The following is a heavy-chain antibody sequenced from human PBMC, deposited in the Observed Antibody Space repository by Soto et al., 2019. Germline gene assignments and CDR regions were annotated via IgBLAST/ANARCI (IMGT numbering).Heavy chain of an antibody. J-gene: IGHJ6*02. CDR3: ARDRAAAGYYYYGMDV. V-gene: IGHV1-18*04. D-gene: IGHD6-13*01. Sequence: ASVKVSCKAAGYTFTIYGISWVRQAPGQGLEWMGWISAYNGNTNYAQKLQGRVTMTTDTSTSTAYMELRSLRSDDTDVYSCARDRAAAGYYYYGMDVWGQGTTVTVSS. CDR2: ISAYNGNT. CDR1: GYTFTIYG.